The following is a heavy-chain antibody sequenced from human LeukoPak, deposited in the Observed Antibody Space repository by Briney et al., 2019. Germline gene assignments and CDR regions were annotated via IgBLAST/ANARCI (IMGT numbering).Heavy chain of an antibody. V-gene: IGHV1-2*02. Sequence: ASVKVSCKASGYTFTGYYMHWVRQAPGQGLEWMGWINPNSGGTNYAQKFQGRVTMTRDTSISTAYMELSRLRSDDTAVYYCASSPYSSGWYGLPFDCWGQETLVTVSS. J-gene: IGHJ4*02. D-gene: IGHD6-19*01. CDR1: GYTFTGYY. CDR2: INPNSGGT. CDR3: ASSPYSSGWYGLPFDC.